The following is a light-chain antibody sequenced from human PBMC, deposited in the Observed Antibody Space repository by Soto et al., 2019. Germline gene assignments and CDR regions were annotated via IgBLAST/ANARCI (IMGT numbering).Light chain of an antibody. Sequence: EIVMTQSPATLSVSPGERATLSCRASQSISNLAWYQQKPGQAPRLLIYDASTRATGIPARFSGSGSGTEFTLTISSLQSEDFAVYYCQQYHGWPLTFGGGSKVDIK. CDR3: QQYHGWPLT. CDR1: QSISN. J-gene: IGKJ4*01. CDR2: DAS. V-gene: IGKV3-15*01.